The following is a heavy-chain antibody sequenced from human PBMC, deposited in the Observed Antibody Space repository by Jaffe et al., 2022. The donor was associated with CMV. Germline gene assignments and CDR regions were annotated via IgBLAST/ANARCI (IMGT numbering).Heavy chain of an antibody. V-gene: IGHV1-69*01. D-gene: IGHD4-4*01. CDR3: AGRPQMTTVTTVWYYYGMDV. Sequence: QVQLVQSGAEVKKPGSSVKVSCKASGGTFSSYAISWVRQAPGQGLEWMGGIIPIFGTANYAQKFQGRVTITADESTSTAYMELSSLRSEDTAVYYCAGRPQMTTVTTVWYYYGMDVWGQGTTVTVSS. J-gene: IGHJ6*02. CDR2: IIPIFGTA. CDR1: GGTFSSYA.